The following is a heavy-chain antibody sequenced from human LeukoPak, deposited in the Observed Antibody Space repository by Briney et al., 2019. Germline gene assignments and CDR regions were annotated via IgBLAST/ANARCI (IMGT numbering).Heavy chain of an antibody. V-gene: IGHV3-33*01. CDR3: VRWGPDKAMDV. Sequence: GRSLRLSCAASGFTFSSHGMHWVRQAPGKGLEWAAVIWYDGSNKYYADSVKGRFPISRDNSKNTLYVEMNSLRAEDTAVYYCVRWGPDKAMDVWDKGTTVTVSS. CDR2: IWYDGSNK. D-gene: IGHD7-27*01. J-gene: IGHJ6*03. CDR1: GFTFSSHG.